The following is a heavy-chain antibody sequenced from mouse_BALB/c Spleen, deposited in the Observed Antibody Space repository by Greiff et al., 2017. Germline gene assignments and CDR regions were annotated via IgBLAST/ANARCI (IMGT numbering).Heavy chain of an antibody. D-gene: IGHD2-4*01. Sequence: QVQLQQSGPGLVAPSQSLSITCTVSGFSLTGYGVNWVRQPPGKGLEWLGMIWGDGSTDYNSALKSRLSISKDNSKSQVFLKMNSLQTDDTARYYCARESPSYYDYDGSYAMDYWGQGTSVTVSS. CDR1: GFSLTGYG. V-gene: IGHV2-6-7*01. CDR3: ARESPSYYDYDGSYAMDY. CDR2: IWGDGST. J-gene: IGHJ4*01.